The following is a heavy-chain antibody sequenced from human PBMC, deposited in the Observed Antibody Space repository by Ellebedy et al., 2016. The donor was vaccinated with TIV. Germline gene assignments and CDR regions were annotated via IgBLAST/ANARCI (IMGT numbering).Heavy chain of an antibody. Sequence: ASVKVSCXTSGGTFSSYAVSWVRQAPGQGLEWMGGIIGMFGTTTYAQKFQGRITVSADESTSTAYMELTSLRSDDTAVYHCARAHTYYFYYMGVWGKGATVTAPS. CDR3: ARAHTYYFYYMGV. CDR2: IIGMFGTT. V-gene: IGHV1-69*13. CDR1: GGTFSSYA. J-gene: IGHJ6*03.